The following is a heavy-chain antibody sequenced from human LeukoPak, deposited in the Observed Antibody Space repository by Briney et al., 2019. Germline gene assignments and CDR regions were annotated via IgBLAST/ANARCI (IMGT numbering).Heavy chain of an antibody. CDR2: ISGDGGST. CDR1: GFTFDDYA. D-gene: IGHD1-26*01. J-gene: IGHJ4*02. CDR3: AKDPQKWESYFDY. Sequence: GGSLRLSCAASGFTFDDYAMHWVRQAPGKGLEWVSLISGDGGSTYYADSVKGRFTISRDNSKNMLYLQMNSLRAEDTAVYYCAKDPQKWESYFDYWGQGTLVTVSS. V-gene: IGHV3-43*02.